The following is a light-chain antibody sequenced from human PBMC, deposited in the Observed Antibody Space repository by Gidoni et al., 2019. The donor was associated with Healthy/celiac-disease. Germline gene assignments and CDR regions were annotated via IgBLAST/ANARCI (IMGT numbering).Light chain of an antibody. J-gene: IGKJ2*01. CDR1: QDISSY. CDR2: DAS. Sequence: IQMTQSPSSLSASVGDRVTITCQASQDISSYLNWYQQKPGKAPKLLIYDASNWETGVPSRFSGSGSGTDFTFTISRLEPEDIATYYCQQYGNLPYTFGQGTKLEIK. V-gene: IGKV1-33*01. CDR3: QQYGNLPYT.